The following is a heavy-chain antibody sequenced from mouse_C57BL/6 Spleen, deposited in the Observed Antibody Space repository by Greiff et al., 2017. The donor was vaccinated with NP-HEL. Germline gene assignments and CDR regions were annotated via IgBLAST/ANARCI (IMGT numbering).Heavy chain of an antibody. CDR2: IWSGGST. CDR3: ARGNWYYFDY. CDR1: GFSLTSYG. D-gene: IGHD4-1*02. V-gene: IGHV2-2*01. J-gene: IGHJ2*01. Sequence: VKLQESGPGLVQPSQSLSITCTVSGFSLTSYGVHWVRQSPGKGLEWLGVIWSGGSTDYNAAFISRLSISKDNSKSQVFFKMNSLQADDTAIYYCARGNWYYFDYWGQGTTLTVSS.